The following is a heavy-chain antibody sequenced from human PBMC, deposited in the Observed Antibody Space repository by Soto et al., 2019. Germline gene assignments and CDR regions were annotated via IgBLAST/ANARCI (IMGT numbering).Heavy chain of an antibody. J-gene: IGHJ4*02. CDR3: ASIHGTSGYGYFDY. CDR1: GFTFSSYW. Sequence: GGSLRLSCAASGFTFSSYWMSWVRQAPGKGLEWVANIKQDGSEKYYVDSVKGRFTISRDNAKNSLYPQMNSLRAEDTAVYYCASIHGTSGYGYFDYWGQGTLVTVSS. V-gene: IGHV3-7*03. D-gene: IGHD5-12*01. CDR2: IKQDGSEK.